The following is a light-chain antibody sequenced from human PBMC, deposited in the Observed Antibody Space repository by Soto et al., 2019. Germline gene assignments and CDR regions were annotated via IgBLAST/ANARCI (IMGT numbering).Light chain of an antibody. V-gene: IGKV1-39*01. J-gene: IGKJ4*01. CDR1: QSISIY. CDR2: AAS. CDR3: QQSYGVPLT. Sequence: DIQMTQSPSSLSASVGDRVSITCRASQSISIYLNWYQQKPGKAPNLLISAASSLQCGVPLRFSGSGSGTDFTLTISSLQPEDFATYYWQQSYGVPLTFGGGTKVEIK.